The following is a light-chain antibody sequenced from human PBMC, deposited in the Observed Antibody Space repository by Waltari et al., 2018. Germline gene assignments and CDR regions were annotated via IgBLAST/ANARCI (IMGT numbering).Light chain of an antibody. Sequence: QLVLTQSPSASASLGASVKLTCALSSGHSSYAIAWHQQQPEKGPRYLMKLYSDGSHIKGDGIPDRFSGSSSGAERYLTISSLQSEDEADYYCQTWDAGMVFGGGTKLTVL. V-gene: IGLV4-69*01. J-gene: IGLJ3*02. CDR1: SGHSSYA. CDR2: LYSDGSH. CDR3: QTWDAGMV.